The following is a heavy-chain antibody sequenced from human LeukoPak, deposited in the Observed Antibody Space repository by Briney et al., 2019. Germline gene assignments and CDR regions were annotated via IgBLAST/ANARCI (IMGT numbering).Heavy chain of an antibody. V-gene: IGHV4-59*01. Sequence: SEILSLTCTVSGGSISSYYWSWIRQPPGKGLEWIGYIYYSGSTNYNPSLKSRVTISVDTSKNQFSLKLSSVTAADTAVYYCARDSANYDGSGSYPLDPWGQGTLVTVSS. D-gene: IGHD3-10*01. CDR3: ARDSANYDGSGSYPLDP. CDR2: IYYSGST. CDR1: GGSISSYY. J-gene: IGHJ5*02.